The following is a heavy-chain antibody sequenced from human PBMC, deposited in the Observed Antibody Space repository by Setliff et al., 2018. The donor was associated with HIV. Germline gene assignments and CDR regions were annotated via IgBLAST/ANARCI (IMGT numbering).Heavy chain of an antibody. J-gene: IGHJ4*02. V-gene: IGHV3-23*01. CDR1: GFTFSNYA. D-gene: IGHD2-15*01. Sequence: GESLKISCAASGFTFSNYAMSWVRRAPGKGLEWVSGISGSGGSTYYVDSVKGRFTISRDNSKNTLYLQMNSLGAADTAVYYCAKNIAGVCYSGLDYWGQGALVTVSS. CDR3: AKNIAGVCYSGLDY. CDR2: ISGSGGST.